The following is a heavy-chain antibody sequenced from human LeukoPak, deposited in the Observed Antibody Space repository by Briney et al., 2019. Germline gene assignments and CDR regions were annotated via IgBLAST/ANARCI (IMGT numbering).Heavy chain of an antibody. CDR1: GYRFTSYW. J-gene: IGHJ5*02. V-gene: IGHV5-51*01. Sequence: GESLKISCKGSGYRFTSYWIGWVRQLPGKGLEWMGIIYPGDSDTRYSPSFQGQVTISADKSISTAYQQWSSLKASDTAMYYCARRYYYGSGSGFPWWFDPWGQGTLVTVSS. D-gene: IGHD3-10*01. CDR2: IYPGDSDT. CDR3: ARRYYYGSGSGFPWWFDP.